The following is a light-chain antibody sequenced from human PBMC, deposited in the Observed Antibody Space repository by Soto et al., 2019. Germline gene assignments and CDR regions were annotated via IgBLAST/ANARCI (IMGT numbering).Light chain of an antibody. CDR1: QTISSW. V-gene: IGKV1-5*01. Sequence: IQVTQSPSTLSASVGDRVTITCRASQTISSWLAWHQQKSGRAPKLLIYDASSLEGGVPSRFSGSGSGTEFTLTISSLQADDFATYYCQQYSAYPYTFGQGTKVDIK. CDR3: QQYSAYPYT. J-gene: IGKJ2*01. CDR2: DAS.